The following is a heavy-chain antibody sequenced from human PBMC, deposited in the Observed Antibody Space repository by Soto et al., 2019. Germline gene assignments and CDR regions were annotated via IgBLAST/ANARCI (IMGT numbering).Heavy chain of an antibody. V-gene: IGHV3-30-3*01. D-gene: IGHD1-26*01. CDR2: ISYDGSNK. CDR1: GFTFSSYS. Sequence: PGGSLILSCAASGFTFSSYSMHWVRQAPGKGLEWVAVISYDGSNKYYADSVKGRFTISRDNSKNTLYLQMNSLRAEDTAVYYCAKGQMVGANFDYWGQGTLVTVSS. CDR3: AKGQMVGANFDY. J-gene: IGHJ4*02.